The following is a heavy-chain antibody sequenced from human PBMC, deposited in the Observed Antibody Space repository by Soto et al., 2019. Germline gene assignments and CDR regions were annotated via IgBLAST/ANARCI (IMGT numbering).Heavy chain of an antibody. V-gene: IGHV3-7*01. Sequence: GGSLRLSCAASGFTFSSYWMSWVRQAPGRGLEWVANIKQDGSEKYYVDSVKGRFTISRDNAKNSLYLQMNSLRAEDTAVYYCARESTFSTVPHYYYYGMDVWGQGTTVTVSS. J-gene: IGHJ6*02. CDR2: IKQDGSEK. CDR1: GFTFSSYW. D-gene: IGHD4-4*01. CDR3: ARESTFSTVPHYYYYGMDV.